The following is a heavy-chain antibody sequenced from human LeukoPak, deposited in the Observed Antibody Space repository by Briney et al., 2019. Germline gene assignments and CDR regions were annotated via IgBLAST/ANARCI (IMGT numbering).Heavy chain of an antibody. D-gene: IGHD2-2*02. J-gene: IGHJ4*02. CDR3: ITHSGCDNANSASYYKAY. V-gene: IGHV3-15*01. CDR1: GFNFINAW. CDR2: IKSKTSGETT. Sequence: GGSLRLSCAASGFNFINAWMSWVRQAPGKGLEWVGRIKSKTSGETTDYAAPVRGRFTISRDDSRNTLYLQMSSLKIEDSAVYYCITHSGCDNANSASYYKAYWGQGTLVTVSS.